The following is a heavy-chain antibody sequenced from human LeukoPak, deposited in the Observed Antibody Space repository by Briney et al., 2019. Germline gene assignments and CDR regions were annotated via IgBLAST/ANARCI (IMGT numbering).Heavy chain of an antibody. CDR1: GGSISSSSYY. CDR2: IYYSGST. Sequence: ASETLSLTCTVSGGSISSSSYYWGWIRQPPGKGLKWIGSIYYSGSTYYNPSLKSRVTISVDTSKNQFSLKLSSVTAADTAVYYCARIGCHWSGYHYYYYYMDVWGKGTTVTVSS. CDR3: ARIGCHWSGYHYYYYYMDV. V-gene: IGHV4-39*01. D-gene: IGHD3-3*01. J-gene: IGHJ6*03.